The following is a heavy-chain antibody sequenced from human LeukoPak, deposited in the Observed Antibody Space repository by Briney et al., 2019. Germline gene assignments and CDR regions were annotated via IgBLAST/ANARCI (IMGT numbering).Heavy chain of an antibody. V-gene: IGHV1-2*02. Sequence: ASVKVSCKASGYTFTGYFIHWVRQAPGQGLEWMGWVNPNSGGTNYAQKFQGRVTMTRDTSISTAYMELSRLRSDDTAVYYCARDRYSGSYSDAFDIWGQGTMVTVSS. CDR1: GYTFTGYF. CDR2: VNPNSGGT. CDR3: ARDRYSGSYSDAFDI. D-gene: IGHD1-26*01. J-gene: IGHJ3*02.